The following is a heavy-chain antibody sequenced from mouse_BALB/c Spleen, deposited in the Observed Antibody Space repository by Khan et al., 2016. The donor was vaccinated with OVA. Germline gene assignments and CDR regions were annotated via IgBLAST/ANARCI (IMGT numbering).Heavy chain of an antibody. CDR2: IYPGNTDN. Sequence: VQLQQPGTVLARPGASVKMSCKASGYTFTSYWMHWVKQRPGQGLEWIGDIYPGNTDNNSNQKFKGKAKLTAVTSTSTAYMELSSLTNEDSAVYYCTRRNWDVAWFAYWGQGTLVTVSA. J-gene: IGHJ3*01. CDR3: TRRNWDVAWFAY. V-gene: IGHV1-5*01. CDR1: GYTFTSYW. D-gene: IGHD4-1*01.